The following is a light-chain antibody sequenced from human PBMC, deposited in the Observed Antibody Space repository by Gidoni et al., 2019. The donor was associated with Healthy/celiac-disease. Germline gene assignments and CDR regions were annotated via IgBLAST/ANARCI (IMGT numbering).Light chain of an antibody. Sequence: IVLTQSPGTLSLSPAARATLSCRASQSVSSSYLAWYQQKPGQAPTLLIYGASSRATGIPDRFSGSGSGTDFTLTISRLEPEDFAVYYCQQYGSSPLFTFGPGTKVDIK. V-gene: IGKV3-20*01. CDR2: GAS. CDR1: QSVSSSY. CDR3: QQYGSSPLFT. J-gene: IGKJ3*01.